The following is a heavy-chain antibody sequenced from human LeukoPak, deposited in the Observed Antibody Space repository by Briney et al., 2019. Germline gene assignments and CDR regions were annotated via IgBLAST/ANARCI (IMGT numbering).Heavy chain of an antibody. CDR3: ARDRGYVMDV. J-gene: IGHJ6*02. V-gene: IGHV3-74*01. D-gene: IGHD5-24*01. CDR2: INGDGSST. CDR1: GFTFSNYG. Sequence: GRSLRLSCAASGFTFSNYGMHWVRQAPGKGLVWVSRINGDGSSTSYADSVKGRFTISRDNAKNTLYLQMNSLRAEDTAVYYCARDRGYVMDVWGQGTTVTVSS.